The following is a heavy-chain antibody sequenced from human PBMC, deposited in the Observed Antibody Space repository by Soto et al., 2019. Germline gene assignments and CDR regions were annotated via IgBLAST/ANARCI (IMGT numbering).Heavy chain of an antibody. D-gene: IGHD2-2*01. J-gene: IGHJ5*02. CDR2: ISYGGSNK. Sequence: QVQLVESGGGVVQPGRSLRLSCAASGFTFSSYGMHWVRQAPGKGLEWVAVISYGGSNKYYADSVKGRFTISRDNSKNTLYLRMNNLRAEDTAVYYCAKDNCISTSCYRLYNWFDPWGQGTLVTVSS. CDR3: AKDNCISTSCYRLYNWFDP. V-gene: IGHV3-30*18. CDR1: GFTFSSYG.